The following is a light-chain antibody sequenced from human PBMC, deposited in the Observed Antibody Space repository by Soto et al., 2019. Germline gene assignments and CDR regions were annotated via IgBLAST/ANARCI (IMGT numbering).Light chain of an antibody. CDR2: GAS. Sequence: EIVMTQSPATLSVSPGERATLSCRASQSVSSNLAWYQQKPGQAPRLLIYGASSRATGIPDRFSGSGSGTDFTLTISRLEPGDFAVYYCQQYGSSPTWTFGQGTKVDIK. CDR3: QQYGSSPTWT. CDR1: QSVSSN. V-gene: IGKV3-20*01. J-gene: IGKJ1*01.